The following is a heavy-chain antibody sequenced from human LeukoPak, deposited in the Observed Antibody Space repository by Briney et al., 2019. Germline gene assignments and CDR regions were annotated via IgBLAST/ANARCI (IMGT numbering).Heavy chain of an antibody. D-gene: IGHD3-22*01. V-gene: IGHV4-59*01. Sequence: SETLSLTCTVSGGSISSYYWSWIRQPPGQGLEWIGYIYYSGSTNYNPSLKSRVTISVDTSKNQFSLKLSSVTAADTAVYYCARAGYYYDSSGSLRRNWFDPWGQGTLVTVSS. CDR3: ARAGYYYDSSGSLRRNWFDP. J-gene: IGHJ5*02. CDR1: GGSISSYY. CDR2: IYYSGST.